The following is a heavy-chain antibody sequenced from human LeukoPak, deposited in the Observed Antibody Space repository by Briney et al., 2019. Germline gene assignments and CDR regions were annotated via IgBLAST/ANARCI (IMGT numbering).Heavy chain of an antibody. CDR2: FYYSGST. D-gene: IGHD1-26*01. CDR1: GGSFTTYY. V-gene: IGHV4-59*01. J-gene: IGHJ4*02. CDR3: ARGQGGNYYLNYFDY. Sequence: NSSETLSLTCTVTGGSFTTYYWSWIRQPPGKGLEWIGHFYYSGSTNYNPSLKSRVTISVDTSRNQFSLKLTSIIAADTAVYYCARGQGGNYYLNYFDYWGQGALVTVSS.